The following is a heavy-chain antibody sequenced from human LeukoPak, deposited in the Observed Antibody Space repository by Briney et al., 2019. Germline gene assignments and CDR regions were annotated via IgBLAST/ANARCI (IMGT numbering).Heavy chain of an antibody. J-gene: IGHJ6*02. Sequence: ASVKVSCKASGYTFTSYGFTWVRQAPGQGLEWMGWISASSGDTKYAQNLQGRVTMTTDTFTSTAYMELRSLRSDDTAVYYCARDPPNYDSVTGYYSPSMDVWGQGTTVTVSS. CDR2: ISASSGDT. CDR1: GYTFTSYG. D-gene: IGHD3-9*01. CDR3: ARDPPNYDSVTGYYSPSMDV. V-gene: IGHV1-18*01.